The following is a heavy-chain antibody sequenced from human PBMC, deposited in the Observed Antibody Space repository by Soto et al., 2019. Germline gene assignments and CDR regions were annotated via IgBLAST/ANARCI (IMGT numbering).Heavy chain of an antibody. J-gene: IGHJ4*02. CDR2: IYYSGST. CDR1: VGSTTSGDYY. V-gene: IGHV4-30-4*01. D-gene: IGHD6-13*01. Sequence: QVQLQETSPGLVKASHTLSLTCSVSVGSTTSGDYYWSWVRQPPGKGLEWIGYIYYSGSTYYHPSLKSRIAISLDTSKIQFSLKLTLVTAADPAVYYCAGLDEPSSCFDFWGQGTLVTVSS. CDR3: AGLDEPSSCFDF.